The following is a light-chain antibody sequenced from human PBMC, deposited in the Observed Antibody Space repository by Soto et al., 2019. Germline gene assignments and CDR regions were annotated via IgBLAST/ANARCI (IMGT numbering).Light chain of an antibody. CDR3: GTWDTSLRVFYV. CDR1: SSNIGNNY. CDR2: DNY. Sequence: VLTQPPSVSAAPGQNVTISCSGTSSNIGNNYVSWYQHPPGTAPRILIYDNYKRPSGIPDRFSGFKSGTSATLGITGLQTGDEADYYCGTWDTSLRVFYVFGSGTKVTVL. V-gene: IGLV1-51*01. J-gene: IGLJ1*01.